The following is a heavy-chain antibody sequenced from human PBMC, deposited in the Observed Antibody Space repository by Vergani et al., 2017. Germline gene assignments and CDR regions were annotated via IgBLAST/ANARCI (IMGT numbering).Heavy chain of an antibody. Sequence: EVQLVQSGAEVKKPGEPLKISCKGSGYSFTSYWIGWVRQMPGKGLEWMGIIYPGDSDTSYSPSFQGQVTISADKSISTAYLQWSSLKASDTAMYYCARHRGWGLVVVAATPWYYYYGMDVWGQXP. CDR3: ARHRGWGLVVVAATPWYYYYGMDV. V-gene: IGHV5-51*01. D-gene: IGHD2-15*01. CDR2: IYPGDSDT. CDR1: GYSFTSYW. J-gene: IGHJ6*02.